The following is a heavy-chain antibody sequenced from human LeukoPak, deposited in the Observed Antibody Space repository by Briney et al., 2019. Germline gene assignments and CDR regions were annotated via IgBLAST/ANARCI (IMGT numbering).Heavy chain of an antibody. CDR1: GASISSRSNY. Sequence: PSETLSLTCTVSGASISSRSNYWGWIRQPPGKGLEWIGSIYYSGSTYYNPSLKSRVTISVDTSKNQFSLKLSSVTAADTAVYYCARTSIAAAGTRRPTRYYFDYWGQGTLVTVSS. CDR2: IYYSGST. CDR3: ARTSIAAAGTRRPTRYYFDY. J-gene: IGHJ4*02. D-gene: IGHD6-13*01. V-gene: IGHV4-39*01.